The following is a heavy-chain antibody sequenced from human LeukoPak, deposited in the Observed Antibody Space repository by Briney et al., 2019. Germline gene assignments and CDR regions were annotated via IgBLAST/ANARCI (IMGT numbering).Heavy chain of an antibody. V-gene: IGHV1-69*13. J-gene: IGHJ6*01. CDR2: IIPIFGTA. CDR1: GGTFSSYA. Sequence: SVKVSCTASGGTFSSYAISWVRQAPGQGLEWMGGIIPIFGTANYAQKFQGRVTITADESTSTAYMELSSLRSEDTAVYYCASPPGAAPRAYYYGMDXWXXGTTVTVSS. D-gene: IGHD6-13*01. CDR3: ASPPGAAPRAYYYGMDX.